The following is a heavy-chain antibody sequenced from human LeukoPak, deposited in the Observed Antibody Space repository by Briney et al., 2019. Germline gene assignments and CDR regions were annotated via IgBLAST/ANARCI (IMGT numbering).Heavy chain of an antibody. V-gene: IGHV1-8*01. CDR3: ARGVRYYDSSGYFDY. D-gene: IGHD3-22*01. CDR2: MNPNSGNT. Sequence: GASVKVSCKASGYTFTSYDINWVRQATGQGLEWMGWMNPNSGNTGYAQKFQGRVTMTRNTSISTAYKELSSLRSEDTAVYYWARGVRYYDSSGYFDYWGRGTLVTVSS. CDR1: GYTFTSYD. J-gene: IGHJ4*02.